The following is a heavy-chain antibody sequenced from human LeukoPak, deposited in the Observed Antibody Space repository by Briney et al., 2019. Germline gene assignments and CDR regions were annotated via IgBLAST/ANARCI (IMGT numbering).Heavy chain of an antibody. CDR3: AREGYCSSTSCYTVGMDV. Sequence: GGSLRPSCAASGFTFSNYWMSWVRQAPGKGLEWVAVISYDGSNKYYADSVKGRFTISRDNAKNSLYLQMNSLRAEDTAVYYCAREGYCSSTSCYTVGMDVWGQGTTVTVSS. J-gene: IGHJ6*02. CDR1: GFTFSNYW. D-gene: IGHD2-2*02. V-gene: IGHV3-30-3*01. CDR2: ISYDGSNK.